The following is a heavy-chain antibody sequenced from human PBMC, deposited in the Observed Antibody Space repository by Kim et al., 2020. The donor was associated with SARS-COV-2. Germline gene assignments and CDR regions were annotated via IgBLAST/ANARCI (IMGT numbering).Heavy chain of an antibody. CDR3: VKGSHRPIIVVVPLYYGMDV. D-gene: IGHD3-22*01. CDR1: GFTFSSYA. Sequence: GGSLRLSCSASGFTFSSYAMHWVRQAPGKGLEYVSAISSNGGSTYYADSVKGRFTISRDNSKNTLYLQMSSLRAEDTAVYYCVKGSHRPIIVVVPLYYGMDVWGQGTTVTVSS. V-gene: IGHV3-64D*06. CDR2: ISSNGGST. J-gene: IGHJ6*02.